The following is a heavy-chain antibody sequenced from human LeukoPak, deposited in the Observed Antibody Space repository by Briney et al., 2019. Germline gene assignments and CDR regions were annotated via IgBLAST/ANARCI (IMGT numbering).Heavy chain of an antibody. CDR3: ARDHYGSGTYYDKNFGY. D-gene: IGHD3-10*01. CDR1: GFTFSSYS. CDR2: ISSSSSYL. Sequence: GGSLRLSCAASGFTFSSYSMNWVRQAPGKGLEWVSSISSSSSYLYYADSVKGRFTISRDNAKNSLYLQMNSLRAEDTAVYFCARDHYGSGTYYDKNFGYWGQGTLVTVSS. J-gene: IGHJ4*02. V-gene: IGHV3-21*01.